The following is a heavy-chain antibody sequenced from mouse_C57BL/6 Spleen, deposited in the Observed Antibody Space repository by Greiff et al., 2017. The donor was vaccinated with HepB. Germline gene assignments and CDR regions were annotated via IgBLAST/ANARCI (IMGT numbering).Heavy chain of an antibody. CDR1: GFTFSDYG. CDR3: ARDYGSRGTWFAC. V-gene: IGHV5-17*01. Sequence: EVKLMESGGGLVKPGGSLKLSCAASGFTFSDYGMHWVRQAPEKGLEWVAYISSGSSTIYYADTVKGRFTISRDNAKNTLFLQMTSLRSEDTAMYYCARDYGSRGTWFACWGQGTLVTVSA. J-gene: IGHJ3*01. D-gene: IGHD1-1*01. CDR2: ISSGSSTI.